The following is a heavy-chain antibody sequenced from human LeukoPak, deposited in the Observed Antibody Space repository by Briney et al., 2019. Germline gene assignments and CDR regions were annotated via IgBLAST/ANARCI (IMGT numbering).Heavy chain of an antibody. V-gene: IGHV3-21*01. CDR1: GFTFSSYS. CDR3: ARDARLAVAEYPY. CDR2: ISSSSSYI. D-gene: IGHD6-19*01. Sequence: GGSLRLSCAASGFTFSSYSMNWVRQAPAKGLEWVSSISSSSSYIYYADSVKGRFTISRDNAKNSLYLQMNSLRAEDTAVYYCARDARLAVAEYPYWGQGTLVTVSS. J-gene: IGHJ4*02.